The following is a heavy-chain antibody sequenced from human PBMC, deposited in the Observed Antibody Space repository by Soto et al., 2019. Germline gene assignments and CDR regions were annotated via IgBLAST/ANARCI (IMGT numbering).Heavy chain of an antibody. Sequence: ASVKVSCKASGYTFTSYGISWVRQAPGQGLEWMGWISAYNGNTNYAQKLQGRVTMTTETSTSTAYMELRSLRSDDTAVYYCARDSESGSYYGDAFDIWGQGTMVTVSS. CDR3: ARDSESGSYYGDAFDI. D-gene: IGHD1-26*01. V-gene: IGHV1-18*01. CDR2: ISAYNGNT. J-gene: IGHJ3*02. CDR1: GYTFTSYG.